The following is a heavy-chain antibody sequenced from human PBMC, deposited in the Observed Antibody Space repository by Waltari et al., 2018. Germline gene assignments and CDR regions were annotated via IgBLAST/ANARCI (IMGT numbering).Heavy chain of an antibody. J-gene: IGHJ4*02. V-gene: IGHV3-30-3*01. CDR2: ISYDGSNK. Sequence: QVQLVESGGGVVQPGRSLRLSCAASGFTFSSYAMHWVRQAPGKGLEWVAVISYDGSNKYYADSVKGRFTISRDNAKNSLYLQMNSLRAEDTALYYCARADDNWNNFDYWGQGTLVTVSS. D-gene: IGHD1-20*01. CDR3: ARADDNWNNFDY. CDR1: GFTFSSYA.